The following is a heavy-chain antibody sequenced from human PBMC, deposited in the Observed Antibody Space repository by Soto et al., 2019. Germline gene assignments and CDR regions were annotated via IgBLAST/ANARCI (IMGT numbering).Heavy chain of an antibody. J-gene: IGHJ4*02. CDR1: GGSISSGDYF. V-gene: IGHV4-30-4*01. CDR3: ARHGGRYDSGDYVELD. CDR2: IYYSGST. Sequence: QVQLQESGPGLVKPSQTLSLTCTVSGGSISSGDYFWGWIRQPPGKGLEWIGYIYYSGSTYYNPSLKSRVTISVDTSKTQFSRKLRSVTAADTAVYYCARHGGRYDSGDYVELDWGQGTLVTVSS. D-gene: IGHD4-17*01.